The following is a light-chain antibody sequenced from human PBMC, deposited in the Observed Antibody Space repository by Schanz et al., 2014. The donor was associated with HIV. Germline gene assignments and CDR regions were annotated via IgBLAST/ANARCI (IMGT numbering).Light chain of an antibody. Sequence: DIVMTQSPDSLPVSLGERATISCKSSQSVLYSSNNETYLAWYQQKAGQPPKLLIYWASTRESGVPDRFSGSGSGTDFTLTISSLQAEDVAVYYCQQYYTTPPTFGQGTKVEIK. CDR1: QSVLYSSNNETY. J-gene: IGKJ1*01. CDR3: QQYYTTPPT. V-gene: IGKV4-1*01. CDR2: WAS.